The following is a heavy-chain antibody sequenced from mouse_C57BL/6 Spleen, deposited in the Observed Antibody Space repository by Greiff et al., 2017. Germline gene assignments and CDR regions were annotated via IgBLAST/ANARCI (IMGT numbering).Heavy chain of an antibody. D-gene: IGHD2-4*01. J-gene: IGHJ3*01. CDR3: ARDAGYDYHWFAY. Sequence: EVQRVESGGGLVQSGRSLRLSCATSGFTFSDFYMEWVRQAPGKGLEWIAASRNKANDYTTEYSASVKGRFIVSRDTSQSILYLQMNALRAEDTAIYYCARDAGYDYHWFAYWGQGTLVTVSA. CDR2: SRNKANDYTT. V-gene: IGHV7-1*01. CDR1: GFTFSDFY.